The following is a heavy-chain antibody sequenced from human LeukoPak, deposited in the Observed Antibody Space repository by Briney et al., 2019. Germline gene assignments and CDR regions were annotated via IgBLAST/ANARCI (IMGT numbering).Heavy chain of an antibody. V-gene: IGHV3-30*04. J-gene: IGHJ4*02. CDR2: ISYDGSNK. Sequence: GGSLRLSCAASGFTFSSYAMHWVRQAPGKGLEWVAVISYDGSNKYYADSVKGRFTISRDNSQNTLFLQMNSLRAEDTAVYYCAKDSRYGYRWDYDYWGQGTLVTVSS. CDR1: GFTFSSYA. D-gene: IGHD5-18*01. CDR3: AKDSRYGYRWDYDY.